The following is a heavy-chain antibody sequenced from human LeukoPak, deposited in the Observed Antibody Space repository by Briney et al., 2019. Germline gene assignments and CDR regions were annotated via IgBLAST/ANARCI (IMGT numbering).Heavy chain of an antibody. CDR3: ASHHSGNYCPYDY. Sequence: GGSLRLSCTASGFTFSSHTMHWVRQAPGKGLEWVAVISYDGSNEYYADSVKGRFTISRDNSKNTLYLLMNSLRPEDTAVYYCASHHSGNYCPYDYWGQGTLVTVSS. CDR2: ISYDGSNE. V-gene: IGHV3-30-3*01. D-gene: IGHD1-26*01. CDR1: GFTFSSHT. J-gene: IGHJ4*02.